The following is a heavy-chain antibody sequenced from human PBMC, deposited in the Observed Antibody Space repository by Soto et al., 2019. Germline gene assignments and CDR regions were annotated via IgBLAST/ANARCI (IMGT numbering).Heavy chain of an antibody. CDR3: ARGNTGHGNFDS. Sequence: GGSLRLSCAASGFTVSSYWTHWVRQAPGKGLVWVSRISPAGSSTYYADSVRGRFTISKDTAKNTVYLQINSLGAEDAAVYYCARGNTGHGNFDSWGQGTLVTVSS. D-gene: IGHD2-8*02. V-gene: IGHV3-74*01. CDR1: GFTVSSYW. CDR2: ISPAGSST. J-gene: IGHJ4*02.